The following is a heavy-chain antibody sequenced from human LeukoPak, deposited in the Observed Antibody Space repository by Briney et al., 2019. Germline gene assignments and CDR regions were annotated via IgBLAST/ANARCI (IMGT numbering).Heavy chain of an antibody. CDR2: ISYDGSNK. CDR1: GFTFSSYA. V-gene: IGHV3-30-3*01. CDR3: ARTDNFHLGFFDY. J-gene: IGHJ4*02. D-gene: IGHD3-16*01. Sequence: GGSLRLSCAASGFTFSSYAMHWVRQAPGNGLEWVAVISYDGSNKYYADSVKGRFTVARDNANNLLYLQMNGLRAEYTAMYYWARTDNFHLGFFDYWGQGTLVTVSS.